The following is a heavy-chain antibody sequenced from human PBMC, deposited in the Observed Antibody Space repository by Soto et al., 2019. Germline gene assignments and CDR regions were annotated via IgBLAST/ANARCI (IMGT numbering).Heavy chain of an antibody. V-gene: IGHV3-23*01. CDR3: AKSQSSLYYMDV. J-gene: IGHJ6*03. Sequence: EVQVLESGGGLVQPGGSLRLSCVGSGFIFSNYAMAWVRQAPGKGLEWVSGFGDSGGTYYADSVKGRYTISRDNSKNTLYLQMNSLRVEDTAVYYCAKSQSSLYYMDVWGKGTAVTVSS. CDR1: GFIFSNYA. CDR2: FGDSGGT.